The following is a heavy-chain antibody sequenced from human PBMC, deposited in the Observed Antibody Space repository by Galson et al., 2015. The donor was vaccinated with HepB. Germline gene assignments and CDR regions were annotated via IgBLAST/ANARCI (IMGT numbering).Heavy chain of an antibody. D-gene: IGHD2-2*01. CDR2: ISSSGDST. CDR1: GFTFSSAA. Sequence: SLRLSCAASGFTFSSAAMTWVRQAPGKGLEWVSLISSSGDSTYYADSVKGRFTISRDDSKNTLYLHMNNLRAEDTAVYYCVKDMQATYWGQGTQVTVSS. J-gene: IGHJ4*02. CDR3: VKDMQATY. V-gene: IGHV3-23*01.